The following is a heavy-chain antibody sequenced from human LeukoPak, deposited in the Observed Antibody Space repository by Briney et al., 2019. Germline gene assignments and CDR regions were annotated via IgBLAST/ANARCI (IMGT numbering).Heavy chain of an antibody. CDR3: ARERIRGYYMDV. CDR1: GGSISSSSYY. CDR2: IYYSGST. Sequence: PSETLSLTCTVSGGSISSSSYYWGWIRQPPGKGLEWIGSIYYSGSTYYNPSLNSRVTISLDTSKNQFSLNLYSVTAADTAVYYCARERIRGYYMDVWGKGTTVTVSS. V-gene: IGHV4-39*07. D-gene: IGHD1-14*01. J-gene: IGHJ6*03.